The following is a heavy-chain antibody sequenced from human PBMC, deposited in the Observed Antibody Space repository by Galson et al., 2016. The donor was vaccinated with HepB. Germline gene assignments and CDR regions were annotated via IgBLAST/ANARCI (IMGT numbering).Heavy chain of an antibody. D-gene: IGHD5-24*01. CDR2: ITPGSTYT. J-gene: IGHJ4*02. CDR3: ARADGFNTPFFDS. CDR1: GFTFSMYT. V-gene: IGHV3-21*01. Sequence: SLRLSCAASGFTFSMYTMTWVRQAPGKGLEWVSSITPGSTYTHFADSVKGRFTISRDDAENSLYLHMNSLRAEDTALYYCARADGFNTPFFDSWGQGTLVTVSS.